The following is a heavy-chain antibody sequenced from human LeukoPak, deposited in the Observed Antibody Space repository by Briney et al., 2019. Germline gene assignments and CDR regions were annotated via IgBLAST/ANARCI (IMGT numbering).Heavy chain of an antibody. CDR2: ISSTYTDYI. CDR3: AREEYDYVWGTYRYPFDS. D-gene: IGHD3-16*02. J-gene: IGHJ4*02. V-gene: IGHV3-21*01. CDR1: GFSFSDYA. Sequence: PGGSLRLSCAASGFSFSDYAMHWVRQAPGKGLEWVSSISSTYTDYIKYADSVKGRFTISRDNAKNSLYLQMNSLRAEDTAVYYCAREEYDYVWGTYRYPFDSWGQGTLVTVSS.